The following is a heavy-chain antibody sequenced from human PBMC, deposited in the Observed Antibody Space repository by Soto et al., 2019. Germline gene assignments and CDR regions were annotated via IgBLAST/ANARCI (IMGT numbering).Heavy chain of an antibody. J-gene: IGHJ3*01. D-gene: IGHD5-18*01. V-gene: IGHV3-30*18. Sequence: QVQLVESGGGVVQPGTSVRLSCAASGFTLSTYGMQWLRQPPGEGLEWLAVIPYDGSEKYYADSVKGRITISRDNSKNTLFLEMKSLRPEDTAVYYCAKEFGTGVYSFAAFDDWGQGTLLTVSS. CDR3: AKEFGTGVYSFAAFDD. CDR2: IPYDGSEK. CDR1: GFTLSTYG.